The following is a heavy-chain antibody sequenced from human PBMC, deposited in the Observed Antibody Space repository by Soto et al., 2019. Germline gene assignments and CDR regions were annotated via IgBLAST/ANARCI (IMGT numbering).Heavy chain of an antibody. CDR1: GFTFSSYA. CDR3: AKDILRFLEWLLYGSFDY. V-gene: IGHV3-23*01. D-gene: IGHD3-3*01. Sequence: GGSLRLSCVASGFTFSSYAMSWVRQAPGKGLEWVSAISGSGGSTYYADSVKGRFTISRDNSKNTLYLQMNSLRAEDTAVYYCAKDILRFLEWLLYGSFDYWGQGTLVTVSS. CDR2: ISGSGGST. J-gene: IGHJ4*02.